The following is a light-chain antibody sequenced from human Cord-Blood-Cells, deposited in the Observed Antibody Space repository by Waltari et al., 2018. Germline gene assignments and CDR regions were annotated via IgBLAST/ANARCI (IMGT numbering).Light chain of an antibody. CDR1: SSYVGGYNY. Sequence: QSALTQPASVSGSPGQSITISCTGTSSYVGGYNYVSWYHQHPGKAPKLMIYEVSNRPSGVSNRFSGSKSGNTASLTISGLQAEDEADYYCSSYTSSSTLVVFGGGTKLTVL. CDR2: EVS. V-gene: IGLV2-14*01. CDR3: SSYTSSSTLVV. J-gene: IGLJ2*01.